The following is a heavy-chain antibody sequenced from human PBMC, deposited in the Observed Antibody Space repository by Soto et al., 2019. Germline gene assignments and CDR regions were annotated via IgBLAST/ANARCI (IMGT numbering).Heavy chain of an antibody. V-gene: IGHV1-69*05. D-gene: IGHD6-13*01. CDR1: GGTFSSYA. CDR3: ARAHSYTSSLISVY. J-gene: IGHJ4*02. Sequence: SVKVSCKASGGTFSSYAISWVRQAPGQGLEWMGGIIPIFGTANYAQKFQGRVTMTSDTSASTVYMELTSLRSEDTAVYYCARAHSYTSSLISVYWGQGTLVTVSS. CDR2: IIPIFGTA.